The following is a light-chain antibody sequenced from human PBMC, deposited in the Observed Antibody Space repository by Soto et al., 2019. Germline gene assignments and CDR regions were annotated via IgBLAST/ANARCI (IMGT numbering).Light chain of an antibody. V-gene: IGKV3-15*01. CDR1: QSVNSN. CDR2: GSS. Sequence: EIVMTQSPVTLSVSPGERATLSCRASQSVNSNLAWYQQKPGQAPRLLIYGSSTRATGVPARISGSRSGADFTLTLSSLQSEDVADYYCQQYNNWPLTFGQGTRLEIK. CDR3: QQYNNWPLT. J-gene: IGKJ5*01.